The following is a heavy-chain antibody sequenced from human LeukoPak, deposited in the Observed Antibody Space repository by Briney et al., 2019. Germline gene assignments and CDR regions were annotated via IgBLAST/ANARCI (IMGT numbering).Heavy chain of an antibody. CDR1: GGSISSGGYY. V-gene: IGHV4-61*02. Sequence: SETLSLTCTVSGGSISSGGYYWSWIRQLPGKGLEWIGRIYTSGSTNYNPSLKSRVTMSVDTSKNQFSLKLSSVTAADTAVYYCARSDIVVVPAALSLNFNYYYYMDVWGKGTTVTVSS. CDR3: ARSDIVVVPAALSLNFNYYYYMDV. CDR2: IYTSGST. D-gene: IGHD2-2*01. J-gene: IGHJ6*03.